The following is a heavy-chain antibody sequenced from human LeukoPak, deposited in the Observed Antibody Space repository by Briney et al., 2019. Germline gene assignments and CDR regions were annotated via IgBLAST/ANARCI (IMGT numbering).Heavy chain of an antibody. V-gene: IGHV1-8*01. CDR3: ARGPIYGTGDYEYYYMDV. Sequence: ASVKVSCKASGYTFTSYDINWVRQATGQGLEWMGWMNPNSGDTGYAQKFQGRVTMTRDTSISTAYMELSSLRSEDTAIYYCARGPIYGTGDYEYYYMDVWGKGTTVTISS. D-gene: IGHD2-8*02. J-gene: IGHJ6*03. CDR1: GYTFTSYD. CDR2: MNPNSGDT.